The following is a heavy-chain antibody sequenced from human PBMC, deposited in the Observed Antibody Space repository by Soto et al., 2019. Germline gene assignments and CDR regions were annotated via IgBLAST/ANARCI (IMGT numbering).Heavy chain of an antibody. CDR1: GYTFTSYG. J-gene: IGHJ4*02. CDR3: ARGGFYDYSSGKLGSFDD. V-gene: IGHV1-46*01. D-gene: IGHD3-22*01. Sequence: ASVKVSCKASGYTFTSYGISWVRQAPGQGLEWMGIINPSGGSTSYAQKFQGRVTMTRDTSTSTVYMELSSLRSEDTAVYYCARGGFYDYSSGKLGSFDDWGQGTLVTVSS. CDR2: INPSGGST.